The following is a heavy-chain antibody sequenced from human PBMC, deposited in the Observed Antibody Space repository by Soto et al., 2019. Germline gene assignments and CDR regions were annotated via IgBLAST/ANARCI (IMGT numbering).Heavy chain of an antibody. D-gene: IGHD6-13*01. CDR1: GFTFSSYA. Sequence: GGSLRLSCAASGFTFSSYAMSWVRQAPGKGLEWVSAISGTGISTYYADSVKGRFTISRDNSRNTLYLQMNSLRAEDTAVYYCAKTIRGGYSSSWYYFDYWGQGTLVTVSS. V-gene: IGHV3-23*01. J-gene: IGHJ4*02. CDR2: ISGTGIST. CDR3: AKTIRGGYSSSWYYFDY.